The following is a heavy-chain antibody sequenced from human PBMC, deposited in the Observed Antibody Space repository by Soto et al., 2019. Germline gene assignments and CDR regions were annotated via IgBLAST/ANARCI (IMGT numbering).Heavy chain of an antibody. V-gene: IGHV4-61*08. CDR2: IFYSGST. D-gene: IGHD6-25*01. J-gene: IGHJ4*02. Sequence: SETLSLTCAVSGGSISSGGYSWSWIRQHPGKGLQWIGYIFYSGSTNYNPSLKSRVTISVDTSKNQFSLNLSSVTAADTAVYYCARQRRDFDYWGQGSLVTVSS. CDR3: ARQRRDFDY. CDR1: GGSISSGGYS.